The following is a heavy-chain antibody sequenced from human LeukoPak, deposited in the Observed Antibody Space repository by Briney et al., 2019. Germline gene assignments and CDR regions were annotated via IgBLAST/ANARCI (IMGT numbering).Heavy chain of an antibody. CDR3: ARDRNSGYSGYAFDC. Sequence: KPGGSLRLSCAASGSTFISYSMNWVRQAPGKGLEWVSSISTSSSYIYYADSVKGRFTISRDNAKNSLYLQMNSLRAEDTAVYYCARDRNSGYSGYAFDCWGQGTLVTVSS. CDR1: GSTFISYS. CDR2: ISTSSSYI. V-gene: IGHV3-21*01. D-gene: IGHD5-12*01. J-gene: IGHJ4*02.